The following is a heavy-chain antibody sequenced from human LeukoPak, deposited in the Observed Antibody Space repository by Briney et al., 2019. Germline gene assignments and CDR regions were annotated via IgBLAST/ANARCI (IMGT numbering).Heavy chain of an antibody. V-gene: IGHV3-74*01. CDR3: ARRGTSTMTPGY. D-gene: IGHD1-1*01. CDR2: INGDGSRA. Sequence: GGSLRLSCAASGFTFTSYWMHWVRQAPGKGLVWVSCINGDGSRAGYADSVKGRFTISRDNAQNTLYLQMNSLRAEDTAVYYCARRGTSTMTPGYWGQGTLVVVSA. J-gene: IGHJ4*02. CDR1: GFTFTSYW.